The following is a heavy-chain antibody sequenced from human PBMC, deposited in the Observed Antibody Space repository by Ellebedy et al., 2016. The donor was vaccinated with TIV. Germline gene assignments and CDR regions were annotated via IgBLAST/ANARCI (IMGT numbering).Heavy chain of an antibody. CDR1: EFTFSNSA. CDR3: AKKVGTGLSLDY. J-gene: IGHJ4*02. V-gene: IGHV3-23*01. D-gene: IGHD2/OR15-2a*01. CDR2: MSVTFNKH. Sequence: PGGSLRLSCAASEFTFSNSAMSWVRQAPGKGLEWVSAMSVTFNKHYYIDSVKGRFTISRDNSKSTLYLQMNSLRAEDTAVYYCAKKVGTGLSLDYWGQGMLVTVSS.